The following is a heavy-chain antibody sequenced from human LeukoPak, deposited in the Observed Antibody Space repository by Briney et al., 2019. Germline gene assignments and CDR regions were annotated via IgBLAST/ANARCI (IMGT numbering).Heavy chain of an antibody. CDR3: AKDGNWARFED. CDR2: ITSRSTT. CDR1: GFIVSHYG. V-gene: IGHV3-23*01. Sequence: GGSLRLSCAASGFIVSHYGMNWVRQAPGKGLEWVSGITSRSTTYYTDSVKGRSTISRDNSKNMVWLQINSPTAEDTATYYCAKDGNWARFEDWGQGTLVTVSS. J-gene: IGHJ4*02. D-gene: IGHD7-27*01.